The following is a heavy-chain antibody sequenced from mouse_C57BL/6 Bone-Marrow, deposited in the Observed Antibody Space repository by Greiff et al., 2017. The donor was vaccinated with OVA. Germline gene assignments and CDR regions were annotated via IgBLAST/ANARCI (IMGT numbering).Heavy chain of an antibody. D-gene: IGHD4-1*01. CDR2: VYSYNGGT. V-gene: IGHV1-36*01. CDR3: ARRGDWGWYFDV. J-gene: IGHJ1*03. CDR1: GFTFTDYY. Sequence: EVQLVESGPVLVKPGPSVKISCKASGFTFTDYYMHWVKQSHGTSLEWIGPVYSYNGGTSYNQKFKGKATLTVDTSSSTAYMELNSLTSKNTAVYYCARRGDWGWYFDVWGTGTTVTVAS.